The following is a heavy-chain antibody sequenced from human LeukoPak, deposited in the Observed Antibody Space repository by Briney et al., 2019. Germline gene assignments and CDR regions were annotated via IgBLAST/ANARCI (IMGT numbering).Heavy chain of an antibody. Sequence: GGSLRLSCQASGFTFYMYAMSWVRQAPGKGLEWVASMCGTAGCTFYPDSVKGRFTISRDTSKNVLYLRMNSLTAEDTAIYYCAKDRPNFHENSGHYYRRDGDSWGQGTLVTVSS. CDR3: AKDRPNFHENSGHYYRRDGDS. V-gene: IGHV3-23*01. CDR1: GFTFYMYA. D-gene: IGHD3-22*01. J-gene: IGHJ5*01. CDR2: MCGTAGCT.